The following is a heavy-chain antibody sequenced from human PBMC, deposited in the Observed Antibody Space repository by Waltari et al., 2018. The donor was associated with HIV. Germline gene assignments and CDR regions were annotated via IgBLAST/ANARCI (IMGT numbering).Heavy chain of an antibody. J-gene: IGHJ3*01. CDR2: ISDDSSFI. CDR3: GAFLCAEDCRDGFDV. CDR1: GFPFKPSR. Sequence: ESGGGRAKPGGTLKLSCSGSGFPFKPSRLSWIRQTPGRGLEWISSISDDSSFIYYADSVKGRFTVSRDNVRNSVFLQINDVRAEDTATYFCGAFLCAEDCRDGFDVWGQGTMVTVS. V-gene: IGHV3-21*06. D-gene: IGHD2-21*02.